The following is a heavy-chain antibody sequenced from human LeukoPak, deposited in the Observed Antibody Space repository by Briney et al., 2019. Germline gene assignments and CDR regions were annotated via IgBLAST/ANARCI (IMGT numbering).Heavy chain of an antibody. J-gene: IGHJ6*03. CDR3: ARDEVVTYDILTGFYYYYYMDV. CDR2: ISAYNGNT. CDR1: GYTFTSYG. D-gene: IGHD3-9*01. Sequence: GASVKVSCKASGYTFTSYGISWVRQAPGQGLEWMGWISAYNGNTNYAQKLQGRVTMTTDTSTSTAYMELRSLRSDDTAVYYCARDEVVTYDILTGFYYYYYMDVWGKGTTVTVSS. V-gene: IGHV1-18*01.